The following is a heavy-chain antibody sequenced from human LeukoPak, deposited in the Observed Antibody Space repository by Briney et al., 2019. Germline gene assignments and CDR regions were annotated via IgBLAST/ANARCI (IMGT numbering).Heavy chain of an antibody. CDR1: GFTFSSYW. Sequence: GGSLRLSCAASGFTFSSYWMHWVRQAPGKGLVRVSRINSDGSSTSYADSVKGRFTISRDNAKNTLYLQMNSLRAEDTAVYYCARDLGGWSHFDYWGQGTLVTVSS. CDR2: INSDGSST. D-gene: IGHD6-19*01. V-gene: IGHV3-74*01. J-gene: IGHJ4*02. CDR3: ARDLGGWSHFDY.